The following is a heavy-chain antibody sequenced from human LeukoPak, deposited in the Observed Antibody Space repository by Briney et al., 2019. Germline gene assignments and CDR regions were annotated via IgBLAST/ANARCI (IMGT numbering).Heavy chain of an antibody. J-gene: IGHJ4*02. CDR3: AAEVDFDY. D-gene: IGHD2-2*01. CDR1: GFTFSSYW. Sequence: GGSLRLSCAASGFTFSSYWMSWVRQAPGKGLEWFSSISSSSSYIYYADSVKGRFTISRDNAKNSLYLQMNSLRAEDTAVYYCAAEVDFDYWGQGTLVTVSS. CDR2: ISSSSSYI. V-gene: IGHV3-21*01.